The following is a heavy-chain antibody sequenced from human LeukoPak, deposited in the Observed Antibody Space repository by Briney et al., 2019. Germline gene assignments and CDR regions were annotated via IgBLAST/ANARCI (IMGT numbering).Heavy chain of an antibody. J-gene: IGHJ6*02. CDR2: IKQDGSEK. D-gene: IGHD3-10*01. V-gene: IGHV3-7*01. Sequence: PGGSLRLSCAASGFTFSSYWMSWVRQAPGKGLEWVANIKQDGSEKYYVDSVKGRFTISRDNAKNSLYLQMNSLRAEDTAVYYCARSYGSGMWPYYYYYGMDVWGQGTTVTVSS. CDR1: GFTFSSYW. CDR3: ARSYGSGMWPYYYYYGMDV.